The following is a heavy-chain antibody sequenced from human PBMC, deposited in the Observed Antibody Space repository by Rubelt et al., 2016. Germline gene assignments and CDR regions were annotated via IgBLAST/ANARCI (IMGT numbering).Heavy chain of an antibody. J-gene: IGHJ4*02. Sequence: SSYGMHWVRQAPGKGLEWVAVISYDGSNKYYADSVKGRFTISRDNPKNTLYLQMNSLRAEDTAVYYCAKDSSISTTVTTYTDYWGQGTLVTVSS. CDR2: ISYDGSNK. D-gene: IGHD4-11*01. CDR3: AKDSSISTTVTTYTDY. CDR1: SSYG. V-gene: IGHV3-30*18.